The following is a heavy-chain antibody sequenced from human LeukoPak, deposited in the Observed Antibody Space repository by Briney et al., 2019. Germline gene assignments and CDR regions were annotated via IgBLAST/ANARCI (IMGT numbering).Heavy chain of an antibody. CDR2: ISSSSSYI. CDR3: ASNSELGQFDY. J-gene: IGHJ4*02. Sequence: GGSLGLSCAASGFTFSSYSMNWVRQAPGKGLEWVSSISSSSSYIYYADSVKGRFTISRDNAKNSLYLQMNSLRAEDTAVYYCASNSELGQFDYWGQGTLVTVSS. CDR1: GFTFSSYS. V-gene: IGHV3-21*01. D-gene: IGHD7-27*01.